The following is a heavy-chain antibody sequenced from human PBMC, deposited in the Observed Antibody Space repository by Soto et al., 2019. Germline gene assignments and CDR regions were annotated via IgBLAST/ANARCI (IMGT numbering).Heavy chain of an antibody. V-gene: IGHV3-30-3*01. CDR3: ARVEELELTLDY. CDR1: GFTFSSYA. J-gene: IGHJ4*02. CDR2: ISYDGSNK. D-gene: IGHD1-7*01. Sequence: PGGSLRLSCAASGFTFSSYAMHWVRQAPGKGLEWVAVISYDGSNKYYADSVKGRFTISRDNSKSTLYLQMNSLRAEDTAVYYCARVEELELTLDYWGQGTLVTVSS.